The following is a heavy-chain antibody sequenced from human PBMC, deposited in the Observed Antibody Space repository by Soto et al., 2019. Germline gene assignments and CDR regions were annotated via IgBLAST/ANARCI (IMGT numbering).Heavy chain of an antibody. CDR3: ARDFGDIVATDWSYFDY. D-gene: IGHD5-12*01. V-gene: IGHV3-11*01. CDR1: GFTFSDYY. Sequence: PGGSLRLSCAASGFTFSDYYMNWIRQAPGKGLEWVSYISSSGSTIYYADSVKGRFTISRDNAKSSLYLQMNSLRAEDTAVYYCARDFGDIVATDWSYFDYWGQGTLVTVSS. CDR2: ISSSGSTI. J-gene: IGHJ4*02.